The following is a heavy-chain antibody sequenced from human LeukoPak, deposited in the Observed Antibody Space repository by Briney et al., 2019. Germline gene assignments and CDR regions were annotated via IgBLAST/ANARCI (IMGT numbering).Heavy chain of an antibody. D-gene: IGHD3-3*01. CDR2: IYSGGST. CDR3: ARVLYDFWSGYYSLTDYYYYMDV. CDR1: GFTVSSNY. J-gene: IGHJ6*03. Sequence: PGGSLRLSCAASGFTVSSNYMSWVRQAPGKGLEWVSVIYSGGSTYYADSVKGRFTISRDNSKNTLYLQMNSLRAEDTAVYYCARVLYDFWSGYYSLTDYYYYMDVWGKGTTVTVSS. V-gene: IGHV3-53*01.